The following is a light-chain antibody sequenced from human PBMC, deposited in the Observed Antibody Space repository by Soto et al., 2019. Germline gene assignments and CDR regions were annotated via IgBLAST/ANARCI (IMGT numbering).Light chain of an antibody. V-gene: IGLV2-8*01. CDR2: EVS. CDR3: SSYAGSNIV. Sequence: QSALTQPPSASGSPGQSVTISCTGTSSDVGGYNYVSWYQQHPGKAPKLMIYEVSKLPSGVPDRCSGSKSGNTASLTVSGLQAEDDADYYCSSYAGSNIVFGTGTKLTVL. CDR1: SSDVGGYNY. J-gene: IGLJ1*01.